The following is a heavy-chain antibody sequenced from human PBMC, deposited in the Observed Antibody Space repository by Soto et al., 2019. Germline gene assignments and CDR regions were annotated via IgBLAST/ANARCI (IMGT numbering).Heavy chain of an antibody. Sequence: VGSLRLSCAASGFTFSSYSMNWVRQAPGKGLEWVSSISSSSSYIYYADSVKGRFTISRDNAKNSLYLQMNSLRAEDTAVYYCARDYGWFGESNWFDPWGQGTLVTVSS. CDR3: ARDYGWFGESNWFDP. J-gene: IGHJ5*02. CDR1: GFTFSSYS. CDR2: ISSSSSYI. D-gene: IGHD3-10*01. V-gene: IGHV3-21*01.